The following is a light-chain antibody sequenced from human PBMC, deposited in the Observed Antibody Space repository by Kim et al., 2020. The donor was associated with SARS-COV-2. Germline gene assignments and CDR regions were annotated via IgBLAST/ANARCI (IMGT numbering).Light chain of an antibody. Sequence: GQSFTISCTGTSSDVCDHNYVSWYQQHPGKAPKLIIYAVNNRPSGISNRFSASKSGNTASLTISGLQAEDEANYYCSTRRSTLYVIFGGGTQLTVL. CDR3: STRRSTLYVI. V-gene: IGLV2-14*03. CDR1: SSDVCDHNY. CDR2: AVN. J-gene: IGLJ2*01.